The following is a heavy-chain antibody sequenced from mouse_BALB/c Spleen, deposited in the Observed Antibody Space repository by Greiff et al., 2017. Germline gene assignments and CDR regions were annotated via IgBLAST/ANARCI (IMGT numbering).Heavy chain of an antibody. V-gene: IGHV1-69*02. CDR1: GYTFTSYW. J-gene: IGHJ4*01. D-gene: IGHD2-1*01. Sequence: QVQLQQPGAELVKPGASVKLSCKASGYTFTSYWMHWVKQRPGQGLEWIGEIDPSDSYTNYNQKFKGKATLTVDKSSSTAYMQLSSLTSEDSAVYSCARCSYGSDIDAMDYWGQGTSVTVSS. CDR2: IDPSDSYT. CDR3: ARCSYGSDIDAMDY.